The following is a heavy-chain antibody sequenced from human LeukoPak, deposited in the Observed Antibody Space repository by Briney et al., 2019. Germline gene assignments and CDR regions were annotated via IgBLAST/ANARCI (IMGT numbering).Heavy chain of an antibody. D-gene: IGHD6-6*01. CDR2: INHSGST. CDR1: GGSFSGYY. CDR3: ASRIAARPDLWFDP. V-gene: IGHV4-34*01. J-gene: IGHJ5*02. Sequence: SETLSLTCAVYGGSFSGYYWSWIRQPPGKGLEWIGEINHSGSTNYNPSLKSRVTISVDTSKNQFSLKLSSVTAADTAVYYCASRIAARPDLWFDPWGLGTLVTVSS.